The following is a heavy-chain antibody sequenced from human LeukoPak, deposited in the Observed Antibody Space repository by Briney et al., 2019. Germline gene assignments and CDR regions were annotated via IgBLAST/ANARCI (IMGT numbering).Heavy chain of an antibody. J-gene: IGHJ3*02. D-gene: IGHD5-24*01. Sequence: PGGSLRLSCAVSGFSFSDFYMSWVRQAPGKGLEWVSYISSGGTTIYYADSVKGRFTISRDNDKNSLYLQMNSLRAEDTAVYYCARGARWLQFTFDIWGQGTMVSVSS. CDR1: GFSFSDFY. CDR2: ISSGGTTI. CDR3: ARGARWLQFTFDI. V-gene: IGHV3-11*01.